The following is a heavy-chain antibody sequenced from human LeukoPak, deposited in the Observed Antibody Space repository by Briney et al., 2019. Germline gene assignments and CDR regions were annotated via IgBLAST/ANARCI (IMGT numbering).Heavy chain of an antibody. CDR2: TYTSGST. CDR3: ARQRYSGSYFHY. D-gene: IGHD1-26*01. J-gene: IGHJ4*02. V-gene: IGHV4-4*09. Sequence: SETLSLTCTVSGGSISSYYWSWIRQPPGKGLEWIGYTYTSGSTNYNPSLKGRVTISVDTSKNQFSLKLSSVTAADTAVYYCARQRYSGSYFHYWGQGTLVTVSS. CDR1: GGSISSYY.